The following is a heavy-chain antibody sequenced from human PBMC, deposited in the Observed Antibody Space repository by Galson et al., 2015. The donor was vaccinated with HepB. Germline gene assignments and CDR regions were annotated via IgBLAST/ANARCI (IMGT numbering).Heavy chain of an antibody. J-gene: IGHJ5*02. CDR1: GFTFSSYG. Sequence: SLRLSCAASGFTFSSYGMHWVRQAPGKGLEWVAVISYDGSNKYYADSVKGRFTISRDNSKNTLYLQMNSLRAEDTAVYYCAKGPRTTGWFDPWGQGTLVTVSS. CDR3: AKGPRTTGWFDP. D-gene: IGHD1-14*01. CDR2: ISYDGSNK. V-gene: IGHV3-30*18.